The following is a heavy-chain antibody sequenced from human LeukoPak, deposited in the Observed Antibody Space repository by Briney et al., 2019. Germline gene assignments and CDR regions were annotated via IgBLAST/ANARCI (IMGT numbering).Heavy chain of an antibody. CDR2: VHLDGRT. J-gene: IGHJ4*02. CDR1: GGSVISTNW. D-gene: IGHD1-14*01. Sequence: SETPSLTCGVSGGSVISTNWWTWLRQPPGKGLEWIGEVHLDGRTNYNPPLESRLTISVDLSENHVSLKLTSVTAADTAVYYCAREGGFNRPLDYSGGESLVTVSS. CDR3: AREGGFNRPLDY. V-gene: IGHV4-4*02.